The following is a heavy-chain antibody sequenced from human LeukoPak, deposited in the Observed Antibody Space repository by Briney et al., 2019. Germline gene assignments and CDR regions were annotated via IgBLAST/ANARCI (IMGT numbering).Heavy chain of an antibody. D-gene: IGHD2-15*01. CDR1: GFTFANYA. CDR2: IGGSGAHT. J-gene: IGHJ4*02. CDR3: AKRSCSGGACNFDY. V-gene: IGHV3-23*01. Sequence: GGSLRLPCAASGFTFANYAMSWVRQAPGKGLEWVSAIGGSGAHTNYADSVSGRFTISRDNSKSTLSLQMDSLRAEDTAIYYCAKRSCSGGACNFDYWGQGTLVTVSS.